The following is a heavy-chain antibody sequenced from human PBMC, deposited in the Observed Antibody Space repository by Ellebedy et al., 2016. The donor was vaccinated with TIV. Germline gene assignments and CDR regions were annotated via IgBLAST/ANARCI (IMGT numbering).Heavy chain of an antibody. CDR3: AKDDDSSGYYYFDY. V-gene: IGHV3-7*01. CDR1: GFTFSSYW. Sequence: GESLKISCAASGFTFSSYWMSWVRQAPGKGLEWVANIKQDGSEKYYVDSVKGRFTISRDNAKNSLYLQMNSLRAEDTAVYYCAKDDDSSGYYYFDYWGQGTLVTVSS. J-gene: IGHJ4*02. CDR2: IKQDGSEK. D-gene: IGHD3-22*01.